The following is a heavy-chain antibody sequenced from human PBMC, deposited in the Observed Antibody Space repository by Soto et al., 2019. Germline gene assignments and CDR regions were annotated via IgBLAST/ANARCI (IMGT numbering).Heavy chain of an antibody. CDR1: GGTFSSYA. J-gene: IGHJ4*01. CDR2: IIPIFGTA. Sequence: QVQLVQSGAEVKKPGSSVKVSCKASGGTFSSYAISWVRQAPGQGLEWMGGIIPIFGTANYAQKFQSRVTITADESTITAYMELSSLSSEDTAVYYCARASSGYYYFHYFDYWGHGTLVTVSS. D-gene: IGHD3-22*01. V-gene: IGHV1-69*01. CDR3: ARASSGYYYFHYFDY.